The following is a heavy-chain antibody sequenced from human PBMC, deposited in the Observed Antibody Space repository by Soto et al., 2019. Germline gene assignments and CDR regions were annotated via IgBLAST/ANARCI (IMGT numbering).Heavy chain of an antibody. CDR3: AKDCSSKNYYYYGMDV. D-gene: IGHD2-2*01. CDR2: ISGSGRST. Sequence: EVQLWESGGGLVQPGGSLRLSCAASRFTFNNYAMTWIRQAPGKGLEWVSGISGSGRSTYYADSVKGRFTISRDNSKNTLYLQMNSLRAEDTAVYYCAKDCSSKNYYYYGMDVWGQGTTVTVSS. CDR1: RFTFNNYA. J-gene: IGHJ6*02. V-gene: IGHV3-23*01.